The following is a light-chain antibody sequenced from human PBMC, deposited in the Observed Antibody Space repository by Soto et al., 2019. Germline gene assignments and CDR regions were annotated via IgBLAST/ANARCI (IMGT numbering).Light chain of an antibody. V-gene: IGLV1-47*01. CDR1: SSNIGSNY. J-gene: IGLJ1*01. CDR3: AAWDVRLSGPG. CDR2: RNN. Sequence: QPVLTQPPSASGTPGQRVTISCSGSSSNIGSNYVYWYQQLPGTAPKLLIYRNNQRPLGVPDRFSGSKSGTSASLAISGLRSEYEADYYCAAWDVRLSGPGFGTGTKVT.